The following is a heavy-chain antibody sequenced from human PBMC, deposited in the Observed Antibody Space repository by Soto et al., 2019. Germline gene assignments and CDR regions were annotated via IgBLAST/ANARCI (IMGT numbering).Heavy chain of an antibody. CDR2: INGDGSTI. D-gene: IGHD4-17*01. CDR3: AKKTTVTPFWEYYYYGMDV. J-gene: IGHJ6*02. V-gene: IGHV3-74*01. CDR1: GFTFRSYW. Sequence: PGGSLRLSCAASGFTFRSYWMHWVRQAPGKGLVWVSRINGDGSTISYADSVKGRFTISRDNSKNTLYLQMNSLRAEDTAVYYCAKKTTVTPFWEYYYYGMDVWGQGTTVTVSS.